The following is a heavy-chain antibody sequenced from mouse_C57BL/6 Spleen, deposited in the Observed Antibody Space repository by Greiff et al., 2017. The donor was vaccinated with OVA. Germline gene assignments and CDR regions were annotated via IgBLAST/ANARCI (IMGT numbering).Heavy chain of an antibody. CDR3: AIYDYDVYFDY. J-gene: IGHJ2*01. CDR2: ISYDGSN. Sequence: EESGPGLVKPSQSLSLTCSVTGYSITSGYYWNWIRQFPGNKLEWMGYISYDGSNNYNPSLKNRISITRDTSKNQFFLKLNSVTTEDTATYYCAIYDYDVYFDYWGQGTTLTVSS. CDR1: GYSITSGYY. V-gene: IGHV3-6*01. D-gene: IGHD2-4*01.